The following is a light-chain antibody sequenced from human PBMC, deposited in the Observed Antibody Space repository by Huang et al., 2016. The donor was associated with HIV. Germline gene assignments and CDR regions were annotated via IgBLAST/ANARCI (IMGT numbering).Light chain of an antibody. V-gene: IGKV1-39*01. Sequence: DIEMTQSPSSLSASVGDTVTITCRASQSISNFFNWYQHKPGKAPTLLIYAESSLQSGVPSRFSGSESETDFTLTISNLQPEDFASYYCQQSYNTPLYTFGQGTKLEIK. CDR3: QQSYNTPLYT. J-gene: IGKJ2*01. CDR1: QSISNF. CDR2: AES.